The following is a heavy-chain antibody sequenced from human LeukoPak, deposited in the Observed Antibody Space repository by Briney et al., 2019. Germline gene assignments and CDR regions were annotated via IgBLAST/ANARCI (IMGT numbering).Heavy chain of an antibody. CDR2: VHKDGIST. V-gene: IGHV3-74*01. CDR1: GFAFSSFW. D-gene: IGHD1-26*01. J-gene: IGHJ3*02. Sequence: GGSLRLSCAASGFAFSSFWMHWVRQAPGKGLVWVSHVHKDGISTSYTDSVKGRFTISRDNAKNTVDLQMNSLRAEDTGVYYCARGGSGCFDIWGQGTMVTVSS. CDR3: ARGGSGCFDI.